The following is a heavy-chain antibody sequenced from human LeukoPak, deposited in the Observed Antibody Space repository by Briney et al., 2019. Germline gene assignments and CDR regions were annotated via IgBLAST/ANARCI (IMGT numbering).Heavy chain of an antibody. J-gene: IGHJ2*01. CDR1: GGSISHYF. CDR2: IYYSGST. CDR3: AKTVAGYWYFDL. D-gene: IGHD6-19*01. Sequence: TSETLSLTCTVSGGSISHYFWSWIRQPPGKALEWIGYIYYSGSTNYNPSLKSRVTISVDTSKNQFSLKPSSVTAADTAVYYCAKTVAGYWYFDLWGRGTLVTVSS. V-gene: IGHV4-59*08.